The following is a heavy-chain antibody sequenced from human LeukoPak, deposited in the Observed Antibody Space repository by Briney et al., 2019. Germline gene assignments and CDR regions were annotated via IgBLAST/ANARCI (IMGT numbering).Heavy chain of an antibody. Sequence: GGSLRLSCAASGFTFSSYGMHWVRQAPGKGLEWVAVIWYDGSNKYYADSVKGRFTISRDNSKNTLYLQMNSLGAEDTAVYYCAREPTHNTGDIDYWGQGTLVTVSS. CDR1: GFTFSSYG. CDR2: IWYDGSNK. J-gene: IGHJ4*02. V-gene: IGHV3-33*01. D-gene: IGHD1-26*01. CDR3: AREPTHNTGDIDY.